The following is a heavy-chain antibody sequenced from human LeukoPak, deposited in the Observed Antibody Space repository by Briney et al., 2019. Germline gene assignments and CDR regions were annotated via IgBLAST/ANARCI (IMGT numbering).Heavy chain of an antibody. CDR3: ARVTIAAAVDY. V-gene: IGHV4-39*07. Sequence: SETLSLTCTVSGGSISSSSYYWGWIRQPPGKGLEWIGSIYYSGSTSYNPSLKSRVTISVDTSKNQFSLKLSSVTAADTAVYYCARVTIAAAVDYWGQGTLVTVSS. J-gene: IGHJ4*02. CDR1: GGSISSSSYY. D-gene: IGHD6-13*01. CDR2: IYYSGST.